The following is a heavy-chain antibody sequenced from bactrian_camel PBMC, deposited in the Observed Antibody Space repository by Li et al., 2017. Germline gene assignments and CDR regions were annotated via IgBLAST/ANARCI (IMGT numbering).Heavy chain of an antibody. CDR1: VYLYSTYC. D-gene: IGHD2*01. V-gene: IGHV3S53*01. CDR3: AAAERRWDRLCPMRGSNFKY. CDR2: LDAAGPT. J-gene: IGHJ4*01. Sequence: HVQLVESGGGSVQAGGSLRLSCATSVYLYSTYCMGWFRQAPGKEREGVATLDAAGPTSYADSVKGRFTVSRDNNKNSLYLQMNDLKPEDTAMYYCAAAERRWDRLCPMRGSNFKYWGRGTQVTVS.